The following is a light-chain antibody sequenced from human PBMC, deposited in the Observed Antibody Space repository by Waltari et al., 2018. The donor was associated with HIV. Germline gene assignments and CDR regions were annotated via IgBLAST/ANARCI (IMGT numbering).Light chain of an antibody. J-gene: IGLJ2*01. CDR2: EGN. CDR1: SRDVGPYSL. CDR3: SSYTSFSTVL. Sequence: QSALTQPASVSGSPGQSITISCTGTSRDVGPYSLLSWYQPPPGKAPKLMIYEGNKRPSGVSNRCSGSKSGNTASLTISGLQAEDEADYYCSSYTSFSTVLFGGGTKLTVL. V-gene: IGLV2-23*01.